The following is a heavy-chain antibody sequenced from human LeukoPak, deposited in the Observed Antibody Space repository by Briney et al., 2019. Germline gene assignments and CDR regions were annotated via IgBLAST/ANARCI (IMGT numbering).Heavy chain of an antibody. D-gene: IGHD3-22*01. CDR1: GYTFTGYY. CDR3: ARDLLLGYYDSSGSDLGY. J-gene: IGHJ4*02. Sequence: GASVKVSCKASGYTFTGYYMHWVRQAPGQGLEWMGWINPNSGGTNYAQKFQGRVTMARDTSISTAYMELSRLRSDDTAVYYCARDLLLGYYDSSGSDLGYWGQGTLVTVSS. CDR2: INPNSGGT. V-gene: IGHV1-2*02.